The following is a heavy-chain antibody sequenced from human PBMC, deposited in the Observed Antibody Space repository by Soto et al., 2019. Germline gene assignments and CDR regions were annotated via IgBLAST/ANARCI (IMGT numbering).Heavy chain of an antibody. D-gene: IGHD3-10*01. CDR3: ARPQDKTRLWFGESVGYYYGMDV. CDR2: INPNSGGT. J-gene: IGHJ6*02. CDR1: GYTFTGYY. V-gene: IGHV1-2*02. Sequence: PGASVKVSCKASGYTFTGYYMHWVRQAPGQGLEWMGWINPNSGGTNYAQKFQGRVTMTRDTSISTAYMELSRLRSDDTAVYYCARPQDKTRLWFGESVGYYYGMDVWGQGTTVTVSS.